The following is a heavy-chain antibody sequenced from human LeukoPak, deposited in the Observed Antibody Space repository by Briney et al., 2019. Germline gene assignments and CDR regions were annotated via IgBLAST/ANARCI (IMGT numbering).Heavy chain of an antibody. CDR3: ARVSLGAHFDY. CDR2: IYHSGST. Sequence: PSETLSLTCAVSGGSISSGGYSWSWIRQPPGKGLEWIGYIYHSGSTYYNPSLKSRVTISVDRSKNQFSLKLSSVTAADTAVYYCARVSLGAHFDYWGQGTLVTVSS. V-gene: IGHV4-30-2*01. CDR1: GGSISSGGYS. J-gene: IGHJ4*02.